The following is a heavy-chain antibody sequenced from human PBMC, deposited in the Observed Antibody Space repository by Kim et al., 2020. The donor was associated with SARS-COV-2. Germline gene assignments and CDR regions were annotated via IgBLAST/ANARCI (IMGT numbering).Heavy chain of an antibody. Sequence: NYAQKFQGRVTITADKSTSTAYMELSSLRSEDTAVYYCARSYSGSTRFDYWGQGTLVTVSS. CDR3: ARSYSGSTRFDY. J-gene: IGHJ4*02. D-gene: IGHD1-26*01. V-gene: IGHV1-69*02.